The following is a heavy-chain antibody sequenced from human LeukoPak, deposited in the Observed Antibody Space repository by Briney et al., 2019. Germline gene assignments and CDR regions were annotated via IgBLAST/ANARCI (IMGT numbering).Heavy chain of an antibody. CDR1: GYTFTSYG. D-gene: IGHD6-13*01. V-gene: IGHV1-18*01. CDR2: ISVYNGNT. Sequence: ASVKVSCKASGYTFTSYGITWVRQAPGQGPESMGWISVYNGNTNYAQKFQGRVTMTTDTSTTSAYMELRSLRSDDTAIYYCARDREAAGQKLTDYWGQGALVTVSS. J-gene: IGHJ4*02. CDR3: ARDREAAGQKLTDY.